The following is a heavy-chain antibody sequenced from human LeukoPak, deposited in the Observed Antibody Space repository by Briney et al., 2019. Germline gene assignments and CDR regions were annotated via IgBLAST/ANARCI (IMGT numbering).Heavy chain of an antibody. Sequence: PSETLSLTCTVSGYSISSGYYWGWIRQPPGKGLEWIGSIYHSGSTYYNPSLKSRVTISVDTSKNQFSLKLSSVTAADTAVYYCAREVAGFGELVFDYWGQGTLVTVSS. D-gene: IGHD3-10*01. CDR3: AREVAGFGELVFDY. CDR1: GYSISSGYY. J-gene: IGHJ4*02. V-gene: IGHV4-38-2*02. CDR2: IYHSGST.